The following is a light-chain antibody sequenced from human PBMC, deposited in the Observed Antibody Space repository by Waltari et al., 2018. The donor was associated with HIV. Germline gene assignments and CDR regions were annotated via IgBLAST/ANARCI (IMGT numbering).Light chain of an antibody. CDR2: DAT. CDR1: PGAVTSGHH. J-gene: IGLJ3*02. Sequence: AVVTQTPSLTVSPGGPVTLTCGSSPGAVTSGHHPYWFQQRPGQAPRTLIYDATNKLSWTPARFSGSLLGGKAALTLSGAQPDDEADYYCLLSYSGARPWVFGGGTKLTVL. V-gene: IGLV7-46*01. CDR3: LLSYSGARPWV.